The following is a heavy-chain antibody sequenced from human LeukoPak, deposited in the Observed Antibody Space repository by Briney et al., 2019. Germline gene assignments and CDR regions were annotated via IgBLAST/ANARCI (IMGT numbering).Heavy chain of an antibody. V-gene: IGHV4-59*01. CDR1: GGSISSYY. Sequence: SETLSLTCTVSGGSISSYYWSWIRQPPGKGLEWIGYIYYSGSTNYNPSLKSRVTISVDTSKNQFSLKLSSVTAADTAVYYCARQQLYYDSSGSFGGPNAPIDYWGQGTLVTVSS. CDR3: ARQQLYYDSSGSFGGPNAPIDY. CDR2: IYYSGST. J-gene: IGHJ4*02. D-gene: IGHD3-22*01.